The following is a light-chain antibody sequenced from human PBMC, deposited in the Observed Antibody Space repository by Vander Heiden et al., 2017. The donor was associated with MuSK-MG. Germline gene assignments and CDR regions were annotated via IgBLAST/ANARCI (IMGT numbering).Light chain of an antibody. J-gene: IGLJ3*02. V-gene: IGLV1-47*02. CDR3: AAWDDSLRV. Sequence: QSVLTQSPSASGTPTQTVIISCSGSWSNIGTNYVYWYQQLPGTAPKLLIYNNNQRPSGVPGRFSASKSGTSASLASSGLRSEDEADYYCAAWDDSLRVFGGGTKLTVL. CDR2: NNN. CDR1: WSNIGTNY.